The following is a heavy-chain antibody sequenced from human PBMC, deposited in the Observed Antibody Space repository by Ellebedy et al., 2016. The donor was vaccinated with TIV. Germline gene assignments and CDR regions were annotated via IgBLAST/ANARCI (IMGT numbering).Heavy chain of an antibody. CDR3: ARVGQWPLYFDY. Sequence: GESLKISCAASGFTFSSYWMHWVRQAPGKGLVWVSRINSDGSSTSYADSVKGRFTISRDNAKNTLYLQMNSLRAEDTAVYYCARVGQWPLYFDYWGQGTLVTVSS. CDR1: GFTFSSYW. D-gene: IGHD6-19*01. CDR2: INSDGSST. V-gene: IGHV3-74*01. J-gene: IGHJ4*02.